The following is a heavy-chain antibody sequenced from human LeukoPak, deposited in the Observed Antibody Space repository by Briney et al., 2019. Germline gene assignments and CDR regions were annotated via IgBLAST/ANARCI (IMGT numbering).Heavy chain of an antibody. V-gene: IGHV3-21*01. Sequence: GGSLRLSCGAPGFTFSSYAMSWVRLAPGKGLEWVSSISSSSSYIYYADSVKGRFTISRDNAKNSLYLQMNSLRAEDTAVYYCARGLGLDPWGQGTLSPSSQ. CDR2: ISSSSSYI. CDR1: GFTFSSYA. J-gene: IGHJ5*02. CDR3: ARGLGLDP.